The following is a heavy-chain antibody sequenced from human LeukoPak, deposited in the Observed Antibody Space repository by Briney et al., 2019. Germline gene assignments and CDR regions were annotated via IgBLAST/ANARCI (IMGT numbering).Heavy chain of an antibody. D-gene: IGHD5-18*01. J-gene: IGHJ6*03. V-gene: IGHV4-61*05. Sequence: PSETLSLTCTVSGDSISSSNYYWGWLRQPPGTGLEWIGRIYTSGSTNYNPSLKSRVTMSVDTSKNQFSLKLSSVTAADTAVYYCARVGQLWLPHNYYYYYYMDVWGKGTTVTISS. CDR3: ARVGQLWLPHNYYYYYYMDV. CDR2: IYTSGST. CDR1: GDSISSSNYY.